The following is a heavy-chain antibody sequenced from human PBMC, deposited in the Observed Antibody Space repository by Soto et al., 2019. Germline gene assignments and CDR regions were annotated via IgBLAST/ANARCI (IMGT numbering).Heavy chain of an antibody. V-gene: IGHV3-23*01. J-gene: IGHJ2*01. CDR2: ISGGGDAA. Sequence: EVQVLESGGGLVQPGGSLRLSCAGSGFTFINYAMNWVRQAPGKGLEWVSSISGGGDAAFFPDSVRGRFTISRDNSKNTVTLQMNSLGVDDPAVYYCARKILGSTTRPNYWYFDLWGRGTLVTVYS. CDR3: ARKILGSTTRPNYWYFDL. D-gene: IGHD7-27*01. CDR1: GFTFINYA.